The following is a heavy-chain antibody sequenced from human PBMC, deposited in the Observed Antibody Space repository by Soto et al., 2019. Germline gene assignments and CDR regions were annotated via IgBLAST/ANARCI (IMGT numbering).Heavy chain of an antibody. D-gene: IGHD6-6*01. Sequence: ASVKVSCKASGYTFTGYYMHWVRQAPGQGLEWTGWINPNSGGTNYAQKFQGRVTMTRDTSISTAYMELSRLRSDDTAVYHCARDSSIAARRVYYYYGMDVWGQGTTVTVSS. J-gene: IGHJ6*02. CDR3: ARDSSIAARRVYYYYGMDV. V-gene: IGHV1-2*02. CDR2: INPNSGGT. CDR1: GYTFTGYY.